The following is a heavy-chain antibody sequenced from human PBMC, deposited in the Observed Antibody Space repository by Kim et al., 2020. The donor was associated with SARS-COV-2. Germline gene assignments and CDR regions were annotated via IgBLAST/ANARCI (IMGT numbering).Heavy chain of an antibody. CDR3: ARRGYYDRSGRRFDY. D-gene: IGHD3-22*01. V-gene: IGHV3-7*04. Sequence: DSVKGRFTISRDNAKNSLYLQMNSLRAEDTAVYYCARRGYYDRSGRRFDYWGQGTLVTVSS. J-gene: IGHJ4*02.